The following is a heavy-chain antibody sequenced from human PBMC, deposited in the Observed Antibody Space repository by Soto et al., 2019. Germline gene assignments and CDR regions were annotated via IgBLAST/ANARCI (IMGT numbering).Heavy chain of an antibody. CDR3: ARPSGSSLWYFDY. V-gene: IGHV4-39*01. Sequence: QLQLQESGPGLVKPSETLSLTCTVSGGSISSSSYYWGWIRQPPGKGLEWIGSIYYSGITYYNPSLKSRVTISVDTSKNQFSLMLRSVPAADTAVYYCARPSGSSLWYFDYWGQGTLVTVSS. CDR1: GGSISSSSYY. CDR2: IYYSGIT. D-gene: IGHD1-26*01. J-gene: IGHJ4*02.